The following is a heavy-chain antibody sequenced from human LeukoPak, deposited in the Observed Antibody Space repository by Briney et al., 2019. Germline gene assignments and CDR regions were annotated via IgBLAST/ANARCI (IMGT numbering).Heavy chain of an antibody. CDR1: GGSITSYY. V-gene: IGHV4-4*07. CDR3: ARRITGTTSDSFDS. Sequence: PSETLSLTCTVSGGSITSYYWSCIRQPAGKGLEWIGRIHTSGITNYNPSLKSRVTMSVDTSKNQFSLKLSSVTAADTAVYYCARRITGTTSDSFDSWGKGTLVTVSS. CDR2: IHTSGIT. D-gene: IGHD1-20*01. J-gene: IGHJ4*02.